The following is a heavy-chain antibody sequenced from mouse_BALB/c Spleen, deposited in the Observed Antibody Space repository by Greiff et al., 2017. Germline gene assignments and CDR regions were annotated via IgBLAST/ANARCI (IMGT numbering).Heavy chain of an antibody. CDR2: IDPETGGT. J-gene: IGHJ4*01. CDR1: GYTFTDYE. CDR3: ARALYVGMDY. Sequence: QVQLQQSGAELVRPGASVTLSCKASGYTFTDYEMHWVKQTPVHGLEWIGAIDPETGGTAYNQKFKGKATLTADKSSSTAYMELRSLTSEDTAVYYCARALYVGMDYWGQGTSVTVSS. V-gene: IGHV1-15*01. D-gene: IGHD1-1*01.